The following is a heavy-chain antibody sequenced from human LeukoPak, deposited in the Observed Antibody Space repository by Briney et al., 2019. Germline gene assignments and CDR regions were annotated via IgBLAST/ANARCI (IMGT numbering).Heavy chain of an antibody. Sequence: GGSLRLSCAASGFTFSNYEMNWVRQAPGRGLEWVSYISSSGLTVYYADSVKGRFIISRDKAKNSLYLQMNSLRAEDTAVYYCARRTTGDDYWGQGTLVTVSS. V-gene: IGHV3-48*03. CDR1: GFTFSNYE. CDR3: ARRTTGDDY. CDR2: ISSSGLTV. J-gene: IGHJ4*02. D-gene: IGHD4-17*01.